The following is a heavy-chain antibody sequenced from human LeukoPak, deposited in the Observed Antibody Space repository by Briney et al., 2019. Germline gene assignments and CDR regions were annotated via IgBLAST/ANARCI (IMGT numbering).Heavy chain of an antibody. D-gene: IGHD6-13*01. CDR3: AREAGYSSSWYGYYFDY. CDR1: GFTFSSYA. V-gene: IGHV3-7*01. Sequence: PGGSLRLSCAASGFTFSSYAMSWVRQAPGKGLEWVANIKQDGSEKYYVDSVKGRFTISRDNAKNSLYLQMNSLRAEDTAVYYCAREAGYSSSWYGYYFDYWGQGTLVTVSS. CDR2: IKQDGSEK. J-gene: IGHJ4*02.